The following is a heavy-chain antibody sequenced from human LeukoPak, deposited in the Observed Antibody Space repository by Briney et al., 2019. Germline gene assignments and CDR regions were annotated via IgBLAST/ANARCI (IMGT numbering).Heavy chain of an antibody. CDR3: ARRYCSGGSCYSDY. CDR1: GYTFTSYG. V-gene: IGHV1-18*01. Sequence: ASVKVSCKASGYTFTSYGISWVRQAPGQGLEWVGWISAYNGNTNYAQKLQGRVTMTTDTSTSTAYMELRSLRSDDTAVYYCARRYCSGGSCYSDYWGQGTLVTVSS. J-gene: IGHJ4*02. CDR2: ISAYNGNT. D-gene: IGHD2-15*01.